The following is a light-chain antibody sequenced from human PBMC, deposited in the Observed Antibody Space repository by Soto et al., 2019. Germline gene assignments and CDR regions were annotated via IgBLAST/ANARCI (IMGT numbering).Light chain of an antibody. CDR2: AAS. CDR1: QSISTW. Sequence: DIQMTQSPSTLSASVGVRVTISCRASQSISTWLAWYQQKPGKAPKLLIYAASSLQSGVPSRFSGSGSGTHFTLTITSLQPEDSATYYCQQTYNTPITFGQGTRLEIK. J-gene: IGKJ5*01. V-gene: IGKV1-39*01. CDR3: QQTYNTPIT.